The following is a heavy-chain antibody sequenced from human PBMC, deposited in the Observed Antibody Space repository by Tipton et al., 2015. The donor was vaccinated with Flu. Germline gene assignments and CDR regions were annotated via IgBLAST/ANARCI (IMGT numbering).Heavy chain of an antibody. CDR1: GDSIGSRYY. CDR3: ARMRARDCTLGVCYLWYFDL. D-gene: IGHD2-8*01. V-gene: IGHV4-59*01. CDR2: ISYSGTT. Sequence: TLSLTCSVSGDSIGSRYYWTWIRQPPGKGLEYIGQISYSGTTNYNPSLKSRVTISVDTSKNQFSLKLTSVTPADTAVYYCARMRARDCTLGVCYLWYFDLWGRGPLVTVSS. J-gene: IGHJ2*01.